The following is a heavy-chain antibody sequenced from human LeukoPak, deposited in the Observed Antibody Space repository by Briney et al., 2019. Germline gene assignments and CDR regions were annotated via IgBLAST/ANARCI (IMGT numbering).Heavy chain of an antibody. CDR3: ARDWELLDY. CDR2: IKQDGSEK. CDR1: GFTFSYYW. V-gene: IGHV3-7*01. D-gene: IGHD1-26*01. Sequence: GALRLPFAAPGFTFSYYWMSWVRPASGKGLEWVANIKQDGSEKYYVDSVKGRFTISRDNAKNSLYLQMNSLRAEDTAVYYCARDWELLDYWGQGTLVTVSS. J-gene: IGHJ4*02.